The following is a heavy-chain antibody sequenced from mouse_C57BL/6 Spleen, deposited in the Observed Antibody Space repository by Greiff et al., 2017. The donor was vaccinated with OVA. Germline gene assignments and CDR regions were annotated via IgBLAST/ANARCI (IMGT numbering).Heavy chain of an antibody. CDR1: GYTFTSYW. D-gene: IGHD1-1*01. Sequence: QVQLKQPGAELVKPGASVKLSCKASGYTFTSYWMQWVKQRPGQGLEWIGEIDPSDSYTNYNQTFKGKATLTVDTSSSTAYMQLSSLTSEDSAVYYCARWGDYVWYFDVWGTGTTVTVAS. J-gene: IGHJ1*03. CDR2: IDPSDSYT. CDR3: ARWGDYVWYFDV. V-gene: IGHV1-50*01.